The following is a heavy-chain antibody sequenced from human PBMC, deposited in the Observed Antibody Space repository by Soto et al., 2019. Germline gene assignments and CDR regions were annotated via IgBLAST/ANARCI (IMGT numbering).Heavy chain of an antibody. J-gene: IGHJ5*02. D-gene: IGHD5-12*01. CDR2: IYYSGST. V-gene: IGHV4-30-4*01. CDR3: ARERGVAQGFDP. Sequence: SETLSLTCTVSGGSISSGDYYWSWHRQPPGKGLEWIGYIYYSGSTYYNPSLKSRVTISVDTSKNQFSLKLSSVTAADTAVYYCARERGVAQGFDPWGQGTLVTVSS. CDR1: GGSISSGDYY.